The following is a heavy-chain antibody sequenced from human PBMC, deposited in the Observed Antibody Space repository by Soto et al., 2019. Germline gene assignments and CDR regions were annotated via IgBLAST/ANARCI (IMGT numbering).Heavy chain of an antibody. CDR3: ARDREASLSIPATFSNWFDP. CDR1: GFTFSSYS. D-gene: IGHD6-6*01. Sequence: GGSLRLSCAASGFTFSSYSMNWVRQAPGKGLEWVSSISSSSYIYYADSVKGRFTISRDNAKNSRYLQMNSLRAEDTAVYYCARDREASLSIPATFSNWFDPWGQGTLVTVSS. CDR2: ISSSSYI. J-gene: IGHJ5*02. V-gene: IGHV3-21*01.